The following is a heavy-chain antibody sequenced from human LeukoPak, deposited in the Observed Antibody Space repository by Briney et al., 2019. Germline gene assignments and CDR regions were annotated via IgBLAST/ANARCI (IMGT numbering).Heavy chain of an antibody. V-gene: IGHV1-8*01. CDR1: GSPFTFCD. CDR3: TRGASGRRDN. J-gene: IGHJ4*02. Sequence: ASVKVSFTSSGSPFTFCDFNWMWLATGPGLEWIGWMNTNSGNTGYGQSFQGRITMTRDISIGTAYMELSNLTAEDTAIDYCTRGASGRRDNWGQGTLVTVSA. D-gene: IGHD6-19*01. CDR2: MNTNSGNT.